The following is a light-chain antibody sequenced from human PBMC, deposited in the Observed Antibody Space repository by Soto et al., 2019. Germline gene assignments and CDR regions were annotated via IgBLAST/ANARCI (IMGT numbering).Light chain of an antibody. J-gene: IGKJ4*01. V-gene: IGKV3D-15*01. CDR2: GAS. CDR3: QQYHNWPPLT. Sequence: ETLMTQSPATLSASPGERVTLSCRASQNINFNLAWYQQKPGQAPRVLIYGASSRASGIPDRFSGSWSGTDFTLTISRLEHDDFAFYYCQQYHNWPPLTFDGGTRVEIK. CDR1: QNINFN.